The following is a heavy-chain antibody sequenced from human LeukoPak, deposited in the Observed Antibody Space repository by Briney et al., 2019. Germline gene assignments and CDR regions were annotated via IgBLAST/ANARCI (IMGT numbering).Heavy chain of an antibody. D-gene: IGHD5-18*01. J-gene: IGHJ3*02. CDR2: INPDSGGT. CDR3: ARAGGGYSSGWGAFDI. CDR1: GYTFTGYY. V-gene: IGHV1-2*02. Sequence: ASVKVSCKASGYTFTGYYIHWVRQAPGQGLEWMGWINPDSGGTSSAQKFQGRVTMTRDTSIGTAYMELNRLRSDDTAVYYCARAGGGYSSGWGAFDIWGQGTMVTVS.